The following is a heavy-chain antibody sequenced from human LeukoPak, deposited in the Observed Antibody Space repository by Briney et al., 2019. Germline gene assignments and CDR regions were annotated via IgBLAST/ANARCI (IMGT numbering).Heavy chain of an antibody. J-gene: IGHJ4*02. CDR1: DGSISAYY. Sequence: PSETLSLTCTVSDGSISAYYWSWIRQPPGKGLEWIGYTYYGGSTDYSPSLKSRLTISVDTSKNQFSLKLSSVTAADTAVYYCAIGTYTDPFFDYWGQGTLVTVSS. CDR3: AIGTYTDPFFDY. CDR2: TYYGGST. V-gene: IGHV4-59*01. D-gene: IGHD2-2*02.